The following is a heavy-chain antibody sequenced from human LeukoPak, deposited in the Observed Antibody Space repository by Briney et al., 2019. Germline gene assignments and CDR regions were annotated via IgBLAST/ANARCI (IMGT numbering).Heavy chain of an antibody. CDR3: SARRRGLSYLTFDA. V-gene: IGHV5-10-1*01. J-gene: IGHJ5*01. D-gene: IGHD3-10*01. Sequence: GESRIFCCKASGYSSTNYMISWVRQMPGKGLEWMGRIDPSDSYTNYSPSFQGHVTISADKSITTAYLQWSSLKASDTAMYYCSARRRGLSYLTFDAWGQGTMVTVSS. CDR2: IDPSDSYT. CDR1: GYSSTNYM.